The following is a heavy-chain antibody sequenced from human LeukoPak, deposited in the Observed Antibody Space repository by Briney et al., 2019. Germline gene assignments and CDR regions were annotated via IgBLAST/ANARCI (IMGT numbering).Heavy chain of an antibody. Sequence: SETVSLTCCVFDGSISNYYWSWIRQPPGKGLEWIGYAYYSGSTTYNPSLESRVTMSVDTSKNQFSLKLTAVTAADTAVYYCARNSAVATSRSWFDPWGQGTLVTVSS. CDR1: DGSISNYY. CDR2: AYYSGST. V-gene: IGHV4-59*08. J-gene: IGHJ5*02. CDR3: ARNSAVATSRSWFDP. D-gene: IGHD6-19*01.